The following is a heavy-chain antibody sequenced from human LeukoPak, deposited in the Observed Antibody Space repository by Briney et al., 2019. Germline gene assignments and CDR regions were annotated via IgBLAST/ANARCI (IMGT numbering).Heavy chain of an antibody. Sequence: GGSLRLSCAASGFTVSSNYMSWVRQAPGKGLEWVSGISWNSGSIGYADSVKGRFTISRDNAKNSLYLQMNSLRAEDTALYYCAKDASYSGSYYDAFDIWGQGTMVTVSS. V-gene: IGHV3-9*01. CDR3: AKDASYSGSYYDAFDI. J-gene: IGHJ3*02. D-gene: IGHD1-26*01. CDR1: GFTVSSNY. CDR2: ISWNSGSI.